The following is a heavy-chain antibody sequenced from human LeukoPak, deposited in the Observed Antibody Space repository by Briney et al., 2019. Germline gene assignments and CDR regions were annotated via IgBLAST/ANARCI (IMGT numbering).Heavy chain of an antibody. Sequence: PSETLSLTCSVSGDSISSGDYYWSWIRQPPGKGLEWIGEINHSGSTNYNPSLKSRVTISVDTSKNQFSLKLSSATAADTAVYYCASGISDYWGQGTLVTVSS. V-gene: IGHV4-34*01. J-gene: IGHJ4*02. CDR3: ASGISDY. CDR1: GDSISSGDYY. CDR2: INHSGST.